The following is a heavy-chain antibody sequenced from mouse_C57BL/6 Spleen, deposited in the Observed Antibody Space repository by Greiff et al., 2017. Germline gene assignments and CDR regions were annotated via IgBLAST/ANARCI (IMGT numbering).Heavy chain of an antibody. J-gene: IGHJ3*01. CDR2: ISSGSSTI. V-gene: IGHV5-17*01. CDR3: ARHHWAC. D-gene: IGHD4-1*01. CDR1: GFTFSDYG. Sequence: EVKLMESGGGLVKPGGSLKLSCAASGFTFSDYGMHWVRQAPEKGLEWVAYISSGSSTIYYADTVKGRFTISRDNAKNTLFLQMTSLRSEDTAMYYCARHHWACWGQGTLVTVSA.